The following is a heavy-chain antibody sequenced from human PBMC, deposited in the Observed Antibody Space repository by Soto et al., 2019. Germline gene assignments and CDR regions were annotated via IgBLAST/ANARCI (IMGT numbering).Heavy chain of an antibody. CDR1: GYTFNRYF. D-gene: IGHD3-22*01. CDR2: ISPHTGTT. J-gene: IGHJ6*02. V-gene: IGHV1-2*07. Sequence: QVQLVQSGAEVKTPGASMKVSCKASGYTFNRYFIHWVRQAPGPGLQWMGWISPHTGTTRFAHDFRGRVTMTRDASVSSVYMELSGLTSDDTAVYYCARASQMVINPSNYAMDVWGQGTTLTVSS. CDR3: ARASQMVINPSNYAMDV.